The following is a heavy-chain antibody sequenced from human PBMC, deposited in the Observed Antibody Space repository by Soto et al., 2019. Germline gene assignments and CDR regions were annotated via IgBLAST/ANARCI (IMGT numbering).Heavy chain of an antibody. D-gene: IGHD3-22*01. Sequence: QVQLVESGGGVVQPGRSLRLSCAASGFTFSSYGMHWVRQAPGKGLEWVAVIWYDGSNKYYADSVKGRFTISRDNSKNTLYLQMNSLRAEDTAVYYCARVGGSGYYFGYFDYWGQGTLVTVSS. J-gene: IGHJ4*02. CDR1: GFTFSSYG. V-gene: IGHV3-33*01. CDR2: IWYDGSNK. CDR3: ARVGGSGYYFGYFDY.